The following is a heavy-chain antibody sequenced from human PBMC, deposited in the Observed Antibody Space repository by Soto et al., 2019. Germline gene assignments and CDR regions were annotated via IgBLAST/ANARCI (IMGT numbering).Heavy chain of an antibody. CDR1: GYTFTSYG. Sequence: ASVKVSCKASGYTFTSYGISWVRQAPGQGLEWMGWISAYNGNTNYAQKLQGRVTMTTDTSTSTAYMELSSLRSEVTAVYYCARERYYGSGSPHWGQGTLVTVSS. CDR3: ARERYYGSGSPH. D-gene: IGHD3-10*01. V-gene: IGHV1-18*01. CDR2: ISAYNGNT. J-gene: IGHJ4*02.